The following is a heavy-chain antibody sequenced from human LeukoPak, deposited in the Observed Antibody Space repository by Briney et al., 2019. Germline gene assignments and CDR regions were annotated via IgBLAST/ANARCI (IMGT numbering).Heavy chain of an antibody. V-gene: IGHV4-39*01. D-gene: IGHD3-9*01. CDR1: GGSISSSNDF. Sequence: PSETLSLTCIVSGGSISSSNDFWGWIRRPPGKGLEWIGSIYYSGGTYYHPSLKSRVTISVDTSKNQFSLKLSSVTAADTAVYYCARRTAPFDWLLFAFDIWGQGTLVTVSS. J-gene: IGHJ3*02. CDR2: IYYSGGT. CDR3: ARRTAPFDWLLFAFDI.